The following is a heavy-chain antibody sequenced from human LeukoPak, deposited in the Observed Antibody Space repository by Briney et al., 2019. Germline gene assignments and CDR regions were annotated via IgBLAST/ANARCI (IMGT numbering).Heavy chain of an antibody. J-gene: IGHJ6*03. CDR2: MNPNSGNT. CDR1: GYTFTSYD. V-gene: IGHV1-8*01. CDR3: ARGVRGGRFLEWRTLHQYYYYYMDV. Sequence: GASVKVSCKASGYTFTSYDINWVRQATGQGLEWMGWMNPNSGNTGYAQKFQGRVTMTRNTSISTAYMELSSLRSEDTAVYYCARGVRGGRFLEWRTLHQYYYYYMDVWGKGTTVTVSS. D-gene: IGHD3-3*01.